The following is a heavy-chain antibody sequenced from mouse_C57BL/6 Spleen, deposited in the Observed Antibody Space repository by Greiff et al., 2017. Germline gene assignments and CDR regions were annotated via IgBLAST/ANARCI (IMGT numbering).Heavy chain of an antibody. CDR3: AREEDYAMDY. Sequence: DVKLVESGGGLVKPGGSLKLSCAASGFTFSSYAMSWVRQTPEKRLEWVATISDGGSYTYYPDNVKGRFTISRDNAKNNLYLQMSHLKSEDTAMYYCAREEDYAMDYWGQGTSVTVSS. CDR1: GFTFSSYA. J-gene: IGHJ4*01. V-gene: IGHV5-4*01. CDR2: ISDGGSYT.